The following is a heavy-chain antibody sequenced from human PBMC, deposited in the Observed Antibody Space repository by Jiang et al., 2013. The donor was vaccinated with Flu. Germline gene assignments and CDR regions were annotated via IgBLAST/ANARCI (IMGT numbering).Heavy chain of an antibody. Sequence: QSGSELKKPGASVKVSCKASGYTFTRYAMNWVRQAPGRGLEWMGWININTGNPTYAQGFTGRFVFSLDTSVSTAYLQISSLKAEDTAVYYCARDSDRLSGSYSRFDYWGQGTLVTVSS. J-gene: IGHJ4*02. CDR2: ININTGNP. D-gene: IGHD1-26*01. V-gene: IGHV7-4-1*02. CDR1: GYTFTRYA. CDR3: ARDSDRLSGSYSRFDY.